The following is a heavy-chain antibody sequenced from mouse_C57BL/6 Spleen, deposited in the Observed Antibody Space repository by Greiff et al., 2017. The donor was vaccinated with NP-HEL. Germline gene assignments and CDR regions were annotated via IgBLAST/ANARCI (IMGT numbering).Heavy chain of an antibody. CDR3: ARRITTVVAHYFDY. Sequence: QVQLKQSGAELARPGASVKLSCKASGYTFTSYGISWVKQRTGQGLEWIGEIYPRSGNTYYNEKFKGKATLTADKSSSTAYMELRSLTSEDSAVYFCARRITTVVAHYFDYWGQGTTLTVSS. CDR2: IYPRSGNT. J-gene: IGHJ2*01. V-gene: IGHV1-81*01. CDR1: GYTFTSYG. D-gene: IGHD1-1*01.